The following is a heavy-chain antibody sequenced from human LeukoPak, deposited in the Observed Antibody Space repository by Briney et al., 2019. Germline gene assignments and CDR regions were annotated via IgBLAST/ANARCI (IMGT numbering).Heavy chain of an antibody. J-gene: IGHJ1*01. V-gene: IGHV3-30*18. CDR2: ISYDGSNK. Sequence: PGGSLRLSCAASGFTFSSYGMHWVRQAPGKGLEWVAVISYDGSNKYYADSVKGRFTISRDNSKNTLYLQMNSLRAEDTAVYYCAKDLGSDYYDRVFQHWGQGTLVTVSS. D-gene: IGHD3-22*01. CDR3: AKDLGSDYYDRVFQH. CDR1: GFTFSSYG.